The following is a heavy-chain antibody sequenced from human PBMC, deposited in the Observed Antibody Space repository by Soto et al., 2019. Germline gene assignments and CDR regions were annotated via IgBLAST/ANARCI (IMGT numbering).Heavy chain of an antibody. V-gene: IGHV4-34*01. CDR1: GGSFSGYY. J-gene: IGHJ4*02. Sequence: SETLSLTCAVYGGSFSGYYWSWIRQPPGKGLEWIGEINHSGSTNYNPSLKSRVTISVDTSKNQFSLKLSSVTAADTAVYYCVLTLDYYDSSGYNYFDYWGQGTLVTVSS. CDR3: VLTLDYYDSSGYNYFDY. CDR2: INHSGST. D-gene: IGHD3-22*01.